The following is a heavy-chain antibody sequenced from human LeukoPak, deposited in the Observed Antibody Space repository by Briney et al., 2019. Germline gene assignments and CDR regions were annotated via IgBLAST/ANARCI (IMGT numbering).Heavy chain of an antibody. CDR3: ARVPWFGEQADAFDI. V-gene: IGHV3-23*01. J-gene: IGHJ3*02. CDR2: ISGSGVST. CDR1: GFTFSNFG. D-gene: IGHD3-10*01. Sequence: GGTLRLSCVASGFTFSNFGMSWVRQAPGKGLEWVSAISGSGVSTYYADSVKGRFTISRDNSKNTLYLRMDSLRAEDTALYYCARVPWFGEQADAFDIWGQGTMVTVSS.